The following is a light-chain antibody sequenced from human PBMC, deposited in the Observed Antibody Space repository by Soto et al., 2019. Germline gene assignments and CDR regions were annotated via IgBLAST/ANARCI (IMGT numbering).Light chain of an antibody. Sequence: DIQMTQSPSSLSASVGDRVTITCRASQSISNYLNWYQQKPGKAPKLLIYAASSLQSGVPSRFSGSASGTDFTLTISSLQPEDSATYHCQQSYSTPHTFGWGPSWRSN. J-gene: IGKJ2*01. CDR2: AAS. CDR1: QSISNY. V-gene: IGKV1-39*01. CDR3: QQSYSTPHT.